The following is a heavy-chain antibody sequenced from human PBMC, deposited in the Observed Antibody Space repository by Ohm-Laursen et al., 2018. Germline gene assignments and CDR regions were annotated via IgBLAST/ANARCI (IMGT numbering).Heavy chain of an antibody. CDR3: ASSPAAIRGYYYYDMDV. V-gene: IGHV4-59*01. CDR1: GGSISSYY. Sequence: SETLSLTCSVSGGSISSYYWSWIRQPPGKGLEWIGYIYYSGSTNYNPSLKSRVTISVDTSKNQFSLKLSSVTAADTAVYYCASSPAAIRGYYYYDMDVWGQGTTVTVSS. D-gene: IGHD2-2*01. J-gene: IGHJ6*02. CDR2: IYYSGST.